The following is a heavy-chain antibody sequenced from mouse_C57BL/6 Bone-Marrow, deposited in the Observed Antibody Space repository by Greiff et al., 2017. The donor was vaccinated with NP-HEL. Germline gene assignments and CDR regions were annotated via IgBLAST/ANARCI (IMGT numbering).Heavy chain of an antibody. CDR1: GYTFTSYT. CDR2: INPSSGYT. J-gene: IGHJ4*01. V-gene: IGHV1-4*01. D-gene: IGHD2-3*01. Sequence: VKLMESGAELARPGASVKMSCKASGYTFTSYTMHWVKQRPGQGLEWIGYINPSSGYTKYNQKFKDKATLTADKSSSTAYMQLSSLTSEDSAVYYCARSRWLLPYYYAMDYWGQGTSVTVSS. CDR3: ARSRWLLPYYYAMDY.